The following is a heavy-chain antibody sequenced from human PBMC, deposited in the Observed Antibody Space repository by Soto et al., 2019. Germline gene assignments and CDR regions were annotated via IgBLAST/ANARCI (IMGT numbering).Heavy chain of an antibody. CDR3: ARARGAIFGVVIRNWFDP. CDR2: IYHNGST. D-gene: IGHD3-3*01. Sequence: QVRLEESGPGLAKPSGTLSLTCAVSGDSITSANWWSWVRQSPRKGLEGLGEIYHNGSTNYNPSLKSRVAISVDKAKNQFSLKLTSVTAADTAVYYCARARGAIFGVVIRNWFDPWGQGTLVTVSS. V-gene: IGHV4-4*02. J-gene: IGHJ5*02. CDR1: GDSITSANW.